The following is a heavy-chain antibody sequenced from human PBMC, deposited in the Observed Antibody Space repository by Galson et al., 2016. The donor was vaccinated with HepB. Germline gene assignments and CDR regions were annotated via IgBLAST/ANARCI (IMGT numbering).Heavy chain of an antibody. CDR1: GGSISSSRYS. Sequence: ETLSLTCTVSGGSISSSRYSWGWIRQPPGKGLEWIGCLYYSGSTYYNSSLKSRVTISVDTSKNQFSLNLSAVTAADTAVYDCARYCSSTSCSRYGDILTGYDGPFWGQGTLVTVSS. CDR3: ARYCSSTSCSRYGDILTGYDGPF. J-gene: IGHJ4*02. D-gene: IGHD2-2*01. V-gene: IGHV4-39*01. CDR2: LYYSGST.